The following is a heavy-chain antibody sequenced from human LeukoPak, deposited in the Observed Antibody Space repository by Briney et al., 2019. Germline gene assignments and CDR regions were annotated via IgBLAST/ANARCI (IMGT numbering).Heavy chain of an antibody. J-gene: IGHJ4*02. V-gene: IGHV4-59*01. CDR1: GGSIRTYF. D-gene: IGHD3-16*01. CDR2: ISYSGST. Sequence: SETLSLTCTVSGGSIRTYFWSWIRQPPGKGLEWIGYISYSGSTCYNPSLKSRVTISVDTSKNQFSLKLNSMTAADTAVYYCARGGTYALVWGQGTLVTVSS. CDR3: ARGGTYALV.